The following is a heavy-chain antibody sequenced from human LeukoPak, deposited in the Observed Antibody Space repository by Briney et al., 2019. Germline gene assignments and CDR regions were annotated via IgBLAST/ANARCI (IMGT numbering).Heavy chain of an antibody. V-gene: IGHV3-48*04. CDR1: GFTFSSYS. CDR3: AKGRAIFGVVKDYFDY. Sequence: GGSLRLSCAASGFTFSSYSMNWVRQAPGKGLEWVSYISSSGSTIYYADSVKGRFTISRDNAKNSLYLQMNSLRAEDTAVYYCAKGRAIFGVVKDYFDYWGQGTLVTVSS. D-gene: IGHD3-3*01. CDR2: ISSSGSTI. J-gene: IGHJ4*02.